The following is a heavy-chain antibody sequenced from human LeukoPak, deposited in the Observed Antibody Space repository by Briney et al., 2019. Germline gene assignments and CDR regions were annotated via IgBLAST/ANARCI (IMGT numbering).Heavy chain of an antibody. CDR2: IRSKANSYTT. Sequence: GGSLRLSCAASGVTFSGSAMNWVRQASGKGLEWVGGIRSKANSYTTAYAASVKGRFTISRDDSKNTAYLQMNSLKIEDTAVYYCARGGYGDYPTDYWGQGTLVTVSS. CDR1: GVTFSGSA. CDR3: ARGGYGDYPTDY. J-gene: IGHJ4*02. V-gene: IGHV3-73*01. D-gene: IGHD4-17*01.